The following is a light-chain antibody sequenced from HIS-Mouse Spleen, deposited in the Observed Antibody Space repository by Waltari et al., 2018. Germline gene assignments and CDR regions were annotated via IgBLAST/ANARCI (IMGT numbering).Light chain of an antibody. V-gene: IGLV2-14*03. CDR2: DVS. J-gene: IGLJ2*01. Sequence: QSALTQPASVSGSPGQSIPISCTGTSSDVGGYHYVSWYQQHPGKAPKLMIYDVSNRPSGVSNRFSGSKSGNTASLTISGLQAEDEADYYCSSYTSSSTLVVFGGGTKLTVL. CDR1: SSDVGGYHY. CDR3: SSYTSSSTLVV.